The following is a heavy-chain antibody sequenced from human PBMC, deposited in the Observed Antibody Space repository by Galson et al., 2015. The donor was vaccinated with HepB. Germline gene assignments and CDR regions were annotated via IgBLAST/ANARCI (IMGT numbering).Heavy chain of an antibody. Sequence: CAISGDSVSSNSAAWNWIRQSPSRGLEWLGRTYYRSKWYNDYAVSVKSRITINPDTSKNQFSLQLKSVTPEGTAVYYCVSLVGAAVDYWGQGTLVTVSS. CDR2: TYYRSKWYN. CDR3: VSLVGAAVDY. V-gene: IGHV6-1*01. J-gene: IGHJ4*02. D-gene: IGHD2-15*01. CDR1: GDSVSSNSAA.